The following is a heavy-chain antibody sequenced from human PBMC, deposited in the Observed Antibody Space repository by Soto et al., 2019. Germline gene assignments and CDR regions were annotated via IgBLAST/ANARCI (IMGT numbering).Heavy chain of an antibody. CDR3: ARELKSGYDYAALDY. Sequence: GGSLRLSCAASGFTFSSYSMNWVHQAPGKGLEWVSYISSSSSTIYYADSVKGRFTISRDNAKNSLYLQMNSLRAEDTAVYYCARELKSGYDYAALDYWGQGTLVTVSS. D-gene: IGHD5-12*01. V-gene: IGHV3-48*01. CDR2: ISSSSSTI. CDR1: GFTFSSYS. J-gene: IGHJ4*02.